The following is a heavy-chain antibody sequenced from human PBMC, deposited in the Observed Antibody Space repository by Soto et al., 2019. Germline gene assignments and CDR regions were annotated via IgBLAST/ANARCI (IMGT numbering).Heavy chain of an antibody. Sequence: SETLSLTCTVSGGSISSGGYYWSWIRQHPGKGLEWIGYIYYSGSTYYNPSLKSRVTISVDTSKNQFSLKLSSVTAADTAVYYCARDRDNYGNYYYYYGMDVWGQGTTVTVSS. V-gene: IGHV4-31*03. CDR2: IYYSGST. D-gene: IGHD5-18*01. CDR1: GGSISSGGYY. CDR3: ARDRDNYGNYYYYYGMDV. J-gene: IGHJ6*02.